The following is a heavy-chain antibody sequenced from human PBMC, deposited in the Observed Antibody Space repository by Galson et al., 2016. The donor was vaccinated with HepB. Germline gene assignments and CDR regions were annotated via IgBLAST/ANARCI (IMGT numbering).Heavy chain of an antibody. V-gene: IGHV3-30-3*01. CDR3: ATWGFTLGVDH. CDR1: GFTFSRYA. CDR2: ISDNGSNK. J-gene: IGHJ4*02. D-gene: IGHD3-16*01. Sequence: SLRLSCAASGFTFSRYAMHWVRQAPGKGLEWVAVISDNGSNKYYADSVKGRFTISRDNSEHTLYLQMNSLRTEDTAMYYCATWGFTLGVDHWGQGILVTV.